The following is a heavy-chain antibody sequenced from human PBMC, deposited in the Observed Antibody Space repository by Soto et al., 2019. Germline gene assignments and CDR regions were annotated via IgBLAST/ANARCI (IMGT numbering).Heavy chain of an antibody. D-gene: IGHD6-13*01. CDR1: GGSFSGYY. Sequence: QVQLQQWGAGLLKPSETLSLTCAVYGGSFSGYYWSWIRQPPGKGLEWIGEINQSGSTNYNPSLKSRVTISVDTSKNQFSLKLSSVTAADTAVYYCARTYSSSWSPFDYWGQGTVVTVSS. CDR2: INQSGST. J-gene: IGHJ4*02. CDR3: ARTYSSSWSPFDY. V-gene: IGHV4-34*01.